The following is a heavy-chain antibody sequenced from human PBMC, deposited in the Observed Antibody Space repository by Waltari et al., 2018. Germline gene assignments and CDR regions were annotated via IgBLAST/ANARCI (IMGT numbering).Heavy chain of an antibody. V-gene: IGHV3-73*01. CDR2: IRSKANSYAT. CDR1: GFTFSGSA. CDR3: TMGGMRDI. J-gene: IGHJ3*02. Sequence: EVQLVESGGGFVQPGGSLKLSCAASGFTFSGSAMHWVRQASGKGLEWVGRIRSKANSYATAYAASVKGRFTISRDDSKNTAYLQMNSLKTEDTAVYYCTMGGMRDIWGQGTMVTVSS. D-gene: IGHD3-16*01.